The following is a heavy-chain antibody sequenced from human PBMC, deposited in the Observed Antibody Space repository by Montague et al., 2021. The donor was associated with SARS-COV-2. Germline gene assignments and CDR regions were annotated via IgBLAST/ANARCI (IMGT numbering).Heavy chain of an antibody. Sequence: SETLSLTCTVSGVSISDYYWSWIRQPPGKGLEWVGDVLYNKGTNFNPSLKSRVAISVDASKNQFSLRLTSVTAADTAFYYCVRHPRYEGLYGPPDFWGQGTLVTASS. CDR3: VRHPRYEGLYGPPDF. CDR1: GVSISDYY. D-gene: IGHD2-8*01. CDR2: VLYNKGT. J-gene: IGHJ4*02. V-gene: IGHV4-59*08.